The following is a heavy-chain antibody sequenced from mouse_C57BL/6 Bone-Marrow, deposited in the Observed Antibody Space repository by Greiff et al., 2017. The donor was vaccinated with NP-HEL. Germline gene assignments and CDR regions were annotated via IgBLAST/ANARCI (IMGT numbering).Heavy chain of an antibody. CDR3: AVDYYGSSLYFDY. V-gene: IGHV14-3*01. D-gene: IGHD1-1*01. J-gene: IGHJ2*01. CDR2: IDPANGNT. Sequence: VQLQQSVAELVRPGASVKLSCTASGFNIKNTYMHWVKQRPEPGLEWIGRIDPANGNTKYAPKFQGKATITADTSSNTAYLQLSSLTSEDTAIYYCAVDYYGSSLYFDYWGQGTTLTVSS. CDR1: GFNIKNTY.